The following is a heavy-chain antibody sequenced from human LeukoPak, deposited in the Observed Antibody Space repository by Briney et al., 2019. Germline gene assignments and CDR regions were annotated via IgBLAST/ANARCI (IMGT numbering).Heavy chain of an antibody. CDR1: GYTFTSYG. V-gene: IGHV1-18*01. J-gene: IGHJ5*02. Sequence: ASVKVSCKASGYTFTSYGISWVRQAPGQGLEWMGWISAYNGNTNYAQKFQGRVTMTTDTSTSTAYMELRSLRSDDTAVYYCARDEDTAMVGSNWFDPWGQGTLVTVSS. D-gene: IGHD5-18*01. CDR3: ARDEDTAMVGSNWFDP. CDR2: ISAYNGNT.